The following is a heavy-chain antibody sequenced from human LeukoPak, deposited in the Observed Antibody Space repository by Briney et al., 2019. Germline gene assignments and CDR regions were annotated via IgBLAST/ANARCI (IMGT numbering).Heavy chain of an antibody. V-gene: IGHV4-39*07. CDR1: GGSINTPNYY. CDR2: IFYSGGT. Sequence: SETLSLTCTVSGGSINTPNYYWRWIRQTPGKGLEWNGNIFYSGGTYYIPSLTSRVTNTLDTSSNQFSLKLNSVTAADTAVEYCAKSNGYGLVDIWGQGTMVTVFS. J-gene: IGHJ3*02. CDR3: AKSNGYGLVDI. D-gene: IGHD3-10*01.